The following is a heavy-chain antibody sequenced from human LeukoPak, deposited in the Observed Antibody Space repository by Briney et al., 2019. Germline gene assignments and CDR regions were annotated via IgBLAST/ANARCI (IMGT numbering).Heavy chain of an antibody. CDR1: GGSISSYY. D-gene: IGHD3-22*01. V-gene: IGHV4-59*01. CDR2: IYYSGST. CDR3: ARGGGYYDSSGYYGELFDY. Sequence: PSETLSLTCTVSGGSISSYYWSWIRQPPGKGLEWIGYIYYSGSTNYNPSLKSRVTISVDTSKNQFSLKLSSVTAADTAVYYCARGGGYYDSSGYYGELFDYWGQGTLVTVSS. J-gene: IGHJ4*02.